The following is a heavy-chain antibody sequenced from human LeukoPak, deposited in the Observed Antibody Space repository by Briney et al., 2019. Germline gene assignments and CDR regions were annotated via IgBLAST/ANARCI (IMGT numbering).Heavy chain of an antibody. CDR1: GYTFTGYY. V-gene: IGHV1-2*02. Sequence: ASVKVSCKASGYTFTGYYMHWVRQAPGQGLEWMGWINPNSGGTNYAQKFQGRVTMTRDTSINTAYMELSSLRSDDTAVFYCARMAHGSYYWGQGTLVTVSS. CDR3: ARMAHGSYY. D-gene: IGHD1-26*01. CDR2: INPNSGGT. J-gene: IGHJ4*02.